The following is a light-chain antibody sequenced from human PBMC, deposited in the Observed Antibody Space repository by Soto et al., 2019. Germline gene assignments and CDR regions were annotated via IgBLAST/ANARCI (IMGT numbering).Light chain of an antibody. Sequence: DIQMTQSPSTLSASVEDRGTITCLASQSINRWLAWYQQKPGKAPKILIYDVSIRATGVPARLSATGYETDLTLTISGMKSEDSAVYLCQQYNNWPFSFGQGTKVDIK. CDR1: QSINRW. V-gene: IGKV1-5*01. J-gene: IGKJ1*01. CDR2: DVS. CDR3: QQYNNWPFS.